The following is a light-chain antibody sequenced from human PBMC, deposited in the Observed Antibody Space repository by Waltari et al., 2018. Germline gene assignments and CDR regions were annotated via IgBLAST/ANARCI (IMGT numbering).Light chain of an antibody. CDR3: QQSSNWPRT. J-gene: IGKJ1*01. CDR2: GAS. V-gene: IGKV3-15*01. CDR1: QSVSSN. Sequence: MTQSPSALSVSPGGRATLSCRASQSVSSNLAWYQQKPGQAPRLLIYGASTRATGIPARFSGSGSGTEFTLTISSLQSEDFAVYYCQQSSNWPRTFGQGTKVEIK.